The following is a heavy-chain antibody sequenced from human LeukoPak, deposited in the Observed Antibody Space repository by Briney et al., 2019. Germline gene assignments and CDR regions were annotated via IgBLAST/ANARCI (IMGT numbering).Heavy chain of an antibody. CDR1: GYTFTSYA. Sequence: ASVTVSCKASGYTFTSYAMNWVRQAPGQGLEWMGWINTNTGNPTYAQGFTGRFVFSLDTSVSTAYLQISSLKAEDTAVYYCARVPYSYPPPGLNWFDPWGQGTLVTVSS. CDR2: INTNTGNP. D-gene: IGHD2-21*01. CDR3: ARVPYSYPPPGLNWFDP. V-gene: IGHV7-4-1*02. J-gene: IGHJ5*02.